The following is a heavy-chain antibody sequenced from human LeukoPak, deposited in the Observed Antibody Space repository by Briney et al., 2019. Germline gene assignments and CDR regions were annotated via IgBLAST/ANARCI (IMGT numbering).Heavy chain of an antibody. V-gene: IGHV3-53*01. Sequence: TGGSLRLSCAASGFTVSTNYMSWVRQAPGKGLEWVSVIYSGSTTYYADSVKGRFTISRDNSKNTLYLQVNSLRAEDTAVYYCARWGDYGSFDYWGQGTLVTVSS. CDR3: ARWGDYGSFDY. CDR2: IYSGSTT. CDR1: GFTVSTNY. J-gene: IGHJ4*02. D-gene: IGHD4/OR15-4a*01.